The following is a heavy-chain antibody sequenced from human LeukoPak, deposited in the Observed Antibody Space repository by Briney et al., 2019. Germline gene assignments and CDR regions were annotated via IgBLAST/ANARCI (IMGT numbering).Heavy chain of an antibody. V-gene: IGHV3-21*01. CDR2: ISSGSSYI. CDR3: ARGIAARSSYYYYMDV. CDR1: GFTFSSYS. J-gene: IGHJ6*03. D-gene: IGHD6-6*01. Sequence: GGSLRLSCAASGFTFSSYSMNWVRQAPGKGLEWVSSISSGSSYIYYADSVKGRFTISRDNAKNSLYLQMNSLRAEDTAVYYCARGIAARSSYYYYMDVWGKGTTVTVSS.